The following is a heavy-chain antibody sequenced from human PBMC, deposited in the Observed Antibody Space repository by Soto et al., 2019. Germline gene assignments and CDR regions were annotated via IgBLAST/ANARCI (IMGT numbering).Heavy chain of an antibody. D-gene: IGHD3-3*01. CDR2: ISYDGSNK. CDR3: AKDLAIFGVAAGFDP. Sequence: GGSLRLSCAASGFTFSSYGMHWVRQAPGKGLEWVAVISYDGSNKYYADSVKGRFTISRDNSKNTLYLQMNSLRAEDTAVYYCAKDLAIFGVAAGFDPWGQGTLVTVSS. J-gene: IGHJ5*02. CDR1: GFTFSSYG. V-gene: IGHV3-30*18.